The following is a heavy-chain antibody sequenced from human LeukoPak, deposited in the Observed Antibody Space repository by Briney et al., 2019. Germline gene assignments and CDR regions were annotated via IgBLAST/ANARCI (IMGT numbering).Heavy chain of an antibody. V-gene: IGHV4-61*01. Sequence: SETLSLTCTVSGGSISSSSYYWSWIRQPPGKGLEWIGYIQNSGSSNYNPSLKSRVTISVDTSKNQFSLHLTSVTAADTAVYYCARRGSYSSNDYWGQGTLVTVSS. CDR3: ARRGSYSSNDY. D-gene: IGHD3-10*01. CDR1: GGSISSSSYY. J-gene: IGHJ4*02. CDR2: IQNSGSS.